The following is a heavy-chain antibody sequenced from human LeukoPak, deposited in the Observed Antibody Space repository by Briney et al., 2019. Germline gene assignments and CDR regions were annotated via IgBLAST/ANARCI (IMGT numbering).Heavy chain of an antibody. CDR3: ARDSGSSWSPFDY. Sequence: GGALKLFCSAAGFNFSSYGMHWVRPAPGQGLGGVAVIWYDGSNKYYADSVKGRFTISRDNSKNTLYLQMNSLRAEDTAVYYCARDSGSSWSPFDYWGQGTLVTVSS. J-gene: IGHJ4*02. V-gene: IGHV3-33*01. D-gene: IGHD6-13*01. CDR1: GFNFSSYG. CDR2: IWYDGSNK.